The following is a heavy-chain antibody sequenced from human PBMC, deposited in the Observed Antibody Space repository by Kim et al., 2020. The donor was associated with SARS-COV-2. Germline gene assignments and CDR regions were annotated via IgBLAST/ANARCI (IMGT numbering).Heavy chain of an antibody. V-gene: IGHV2-70*11. CDR1: GFSLRTSGMC. CDR3: ARIDPTGADCYSAAFDI. D-gene: IGHD2-21*01. Sequence: SGPTLVKPTDTLTLTCTFSGFSLRTSGMCVSWFRQPPGKALEWLARIDWDDDKYYITSLKTRLSVSKDTSKNQVVLTMTNMDPVDTASYFCARIDPTGADCYSAAFDIWGLGTNVTVSS. CDR2: IDWDDDK. J-gene: IGHJ3*02.